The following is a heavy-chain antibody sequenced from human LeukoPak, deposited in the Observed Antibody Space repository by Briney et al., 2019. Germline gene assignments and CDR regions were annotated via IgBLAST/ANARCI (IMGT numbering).Heavy chain of an antibody. CDR2: ISSSSSYI. Sequence: PGGTLRLSCATSGFTFSRYGMSWVRQAPGKGLEWVSSISSSSSYIYYADSVKGRFTISRDNAKNSLYLQMNSLRAEDTAVYYCARDPAFDIWGQGTMVTVSS. CDR3: ARDPAFDI. CDR1: GFTFSRYG. V-gene: IGHV3-21*01. J-gene: IGHJ3*02.